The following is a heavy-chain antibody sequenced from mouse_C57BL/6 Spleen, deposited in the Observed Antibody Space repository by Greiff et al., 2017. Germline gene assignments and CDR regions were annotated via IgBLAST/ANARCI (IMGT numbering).Heavy chain of an antibody. J-gene: IGHJ2*01. CDR1: GYSITSYY. CDR3: ARSLNWAFDY. D-gene: IGHD4-1*02. Sequence: EVKLQESGPGLAKPSQTLSLTCSVTGYSITSYYWNWIRKFPGNKLEYMGYISYSGSTYYNPSLKSRISITRDTSKNQYYLQLNSVTTEDTATYYCARSLNWAFDYWGQGTTLTVSS. CDR2: ISYSGST. V-gene: IGHV3-8*01.